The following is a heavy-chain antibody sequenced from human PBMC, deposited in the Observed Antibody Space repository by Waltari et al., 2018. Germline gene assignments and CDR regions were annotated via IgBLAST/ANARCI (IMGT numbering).Heavy chain of an antibody. V-gene: IGHV1-2*02. D-gene: IGHD3-9*01. CDR1: GYTFTGYY. CDR3: ARFSGDFDWTSPDYYMDV. J-gene: IGHJ6*03. Sequence: QVQLVQSGAEVKKPGASVKVSCKASGYTFTGYYMHWVRQAPGKGLEWMGGINPNSGGTDYAQKSQGRVTMTRDTSISTAYMELSRLRSDATAVYYCARFSGDFDWTSPDYYMDVWGKGTTVTISS. CDR2: INPNSGGT.